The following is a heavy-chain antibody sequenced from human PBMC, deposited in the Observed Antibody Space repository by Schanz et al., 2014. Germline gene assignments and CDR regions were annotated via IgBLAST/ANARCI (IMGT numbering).Heavy chain of an antibody. V-gene: IGHV1-18*01. J-gene: IGHJ3*01. CDR1: GGTFSSYT. CDR2: ISAYNGNT. CDR3: ATMWGYCTATACQILEVLDV. Sequence: QLQLVQSGAEVKKPGSSVKVSCKLSGGTFSSYTISWVRQAPGQGLEWMGWISAYNGNTNYAQKLQGRVTMTTDTSTSTAYMELRSLRSDDTAVYYCATMWGYCTATACQILEVLDVWGQGTMVTVSS. D-gene: IGHD2-8*02.